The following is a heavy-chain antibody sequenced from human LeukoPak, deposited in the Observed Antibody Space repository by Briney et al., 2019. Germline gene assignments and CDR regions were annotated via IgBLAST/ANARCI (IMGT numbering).Heavy chain of an antibody. J-gene: IGHJ4*02. V-gene: IGHV1-69*05. CDR2: IIPIFGTA. CDR3: ARAPNYYDSSEYYFDY. Sequence: GASVKVSCKTSGYTFTTYAISWVRQAPGQGLEWMGGIIPIFGTANYAQKFQGRVTITTDESTSTAYMELSSLRSEDTAVYYCARAPNYYDSSEYYFDYWGQGTLVTVSS. D-gene: IGHD3-22*01. CDR1: GYTFTTYA.